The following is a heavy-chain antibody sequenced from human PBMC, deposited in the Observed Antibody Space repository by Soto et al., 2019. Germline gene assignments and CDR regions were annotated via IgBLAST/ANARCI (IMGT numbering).Heavy chain of an antibody. CDR2: INPSGGST. D-gene: IGHD3-16*01. V-gene: IGHV1-46*01. J-gene: IGHJ3*02. CDR3: AREGGAFDI. CDR1: GYSFTSNY. Sequence: ASVKVSCKASGYSFTSNYIHWVRQAPGQGLEWVGIINPSGGSTSYAQKFQGRVIMTRDTSTSTVYMELRSLRSDDTAVYYCAREGGAFDIWGQGTMVTVSS.